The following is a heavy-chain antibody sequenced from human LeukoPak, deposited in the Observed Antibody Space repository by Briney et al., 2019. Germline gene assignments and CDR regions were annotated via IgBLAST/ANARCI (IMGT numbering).Heavy chain of an antibody. CDR3: AKDPNGDYVGAFDA. Sequence: GGSLRLSCAATGLTFSSYAVTWIRQAPGKGLQWISSITGSGAGTQYADSVKGRFTIFRDNSKNTVYLQMNSLRAEGTALYYCAKDPNGDYVGAFDAWGQGTMVTVSS. CDR1: GLTFSSYA. V-gene: IGHV3-23*01. CDR2: ITGSGAGT. D-gene: IGHD4-17*01. J-gene: IGHJ3*01.